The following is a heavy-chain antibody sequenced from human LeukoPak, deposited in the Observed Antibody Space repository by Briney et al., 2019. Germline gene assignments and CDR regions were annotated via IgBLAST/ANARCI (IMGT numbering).Heavy chain of an antibody. CDR2: INAGNGNT. CDR1: GYTFTSYA. D-gene: IGHD3-10*01. Sequence: ASVKVSCKASGYTFTSYAMHWVRQAPGQRLEWMGWINAGNGNTKYPQKFQGRVTITRDTSASTAYMELSSLRSEDTAVYYCARDKDYYGSGSYLFDYWGQGTLVTVSS. J-gene: IGHJ4*02. V-gene: IGHV1-3*01. CDR3: ARDKDYYGSGSYLFDY.